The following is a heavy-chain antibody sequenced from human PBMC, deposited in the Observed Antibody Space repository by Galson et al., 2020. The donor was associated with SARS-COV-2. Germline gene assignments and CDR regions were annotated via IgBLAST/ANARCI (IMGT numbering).Heavy chain of an antibody. CDR3: ARDSKSNYYIDY. J-gene: IGHJ4*02. V-gene: IGHV3-30*04. CDR1: GFTFSSYA. CDR2: ISYDGSNK. D-gene: IGHD4-4*01. Sequence: GGSLRLSCAASGFTFSSYAMHWVRQAPGKGLEWVAVISYDGSNKYYADSVKGRFTISRDNSKNTLYLQMNSLRAEDTAVYYCARDSKSNYYIDYWGQGTLVTVSS.